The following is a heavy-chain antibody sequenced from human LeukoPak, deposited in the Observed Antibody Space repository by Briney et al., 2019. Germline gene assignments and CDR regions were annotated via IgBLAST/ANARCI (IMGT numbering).Heavy chain of an antibody. CDR1: GFTFSSQE. J-gene: IGHJ4*02. V-gene: IGHV3-48*03. CDR2: ISSSSSTI. D-gene: IGHD5-18*01. CDR3: VTYTGYSYGRIDY. Sequence: GGSLRLSCAASGFTFSSQEMSWVRQAPGKGLEWVSYISSSSSTIYYADSVKGRFTISRDNAKNSLYLQMNSLRAEDTAVYYCVTYTGYSYGRIDYWGQGTLVTVAS.